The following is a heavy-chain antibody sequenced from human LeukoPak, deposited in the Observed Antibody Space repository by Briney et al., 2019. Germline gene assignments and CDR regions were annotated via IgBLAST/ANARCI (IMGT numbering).Heavy chain of an antibody. V-gene: IGHV1-2*02. CDR2: INPNSGGT. CDR1: AYTFIAYY. Sequence: GASVQVSCKASAYTFIAYYIHCLRQAPGQGLEWMGWINPNSGGTNSAQNFLRRVTMTRDTSSSSAYMDLSRLTSDDTAVYYCARSSTDFYFYGMDAWGQGTTVTVSS. J-gene: IGHJ6*02. D-gene: IGHD4-17*01. CDR3: ARSSTDFYFYGMDA.